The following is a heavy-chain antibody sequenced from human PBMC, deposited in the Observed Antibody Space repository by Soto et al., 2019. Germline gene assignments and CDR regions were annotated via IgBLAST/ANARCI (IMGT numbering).Heavy chain of an antibody. CDR3: AKQHSDLVIGAFDV. CDR2: ISYDGTYQ. CDR1: GFMFSSFG. J-gene: IGHJ3*01. D-gene: IGHD2-21*02. Sequence: PGGSLRLSCAASGFMFSSFGIHWVRQAPGKGLEWVAVISYDGTYQYYDDSVKGRFTISRDNFGNTVALQMNSLRPKDTAVYYCAKQHSDLVIGAFDVWGPGAVLTVSS. V-gene: IGHV3-30*18.